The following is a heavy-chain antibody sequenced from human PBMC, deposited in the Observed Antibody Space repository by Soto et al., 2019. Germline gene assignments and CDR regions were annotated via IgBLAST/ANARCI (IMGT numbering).Heavy chain of an antibody. Sequence: LRLSCAASGFTFSDYGMHWVRQAPGKGLEWVAVISYDSTNKYYGDSVKGRFTISRDNSKNTLYLQMNSLRAEDRAVYYCAKDHGFDEFQLLYYSYYGLDVWGQGTTVTVS. CDR2: ISYDSTNK. D-gene: IGHD2-2*02. V-gene: IGHV3-30*18. J-gene: IGHJ6*02. CDR1: GFTFSDYG. CDR3: AKDHGFDEFQLLYYSYYGLDV.